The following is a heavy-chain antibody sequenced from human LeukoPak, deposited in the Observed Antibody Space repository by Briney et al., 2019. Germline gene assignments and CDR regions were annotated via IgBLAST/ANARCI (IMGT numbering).Heavy chain of an antibody. CDR1: GGSFSGYY. V-gene: IGHV4-34*01. Sequence: SETLSLTCAVYGGSFSGYYWSWIRQPPGKGLEWIGEINHSGSTNYNPSLKGRVTISVDTSKNQFSLRLSSVTAADTAVYYCAKDGSYYAEYFDYWGQGTLVTVSS. CDR2: INHSGST. J-gene: IGHJ4*02. CDR3: AKDGSYYAEYFDY. D-gene: IGHD1-26*01.